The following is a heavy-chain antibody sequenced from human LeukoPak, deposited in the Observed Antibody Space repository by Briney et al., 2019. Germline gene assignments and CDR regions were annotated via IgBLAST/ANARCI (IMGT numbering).Heavy chain of an antibody. Sequence: GGSLRLSCAASGFKFSDYLMTWLRKAAGKGLAWVASIKYYGIDTYYVDSLRGRFTIPRDDAKNTLYLQMNSLRAEDTAVYFCVRLAFHFDSWGQGILVTASS. CDR1: GFKFSDYL. V-gene: IGHV3-7*04. CDR3: VRLAFHFDS. CDR2: IKYYGIDT. J-gene: IGHJ4*02.